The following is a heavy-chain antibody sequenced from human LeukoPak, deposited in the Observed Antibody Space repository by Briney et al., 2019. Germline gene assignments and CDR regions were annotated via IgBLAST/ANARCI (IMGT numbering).Heavy chain of an antibody. D-gene: IGHD3-22*01. V-gene: IGHV1-18*04. J-gene: IGHJ3*02. Sequence: GASVKVSCKASGYTFTSYSVSWVRQAPGQGLEWIGWISAYNGNTNYAQNLQGRVTMTTDTSTSTAYMELRSLTFDDTAVYYCARDRYFYDSGGSYLDAFDIWGQGTVVTVSS. CDR1: GYTFTSYS. CDR2: ISAYNGNT. CDR3: ARDRYFYDSGGSYLDAFDI.